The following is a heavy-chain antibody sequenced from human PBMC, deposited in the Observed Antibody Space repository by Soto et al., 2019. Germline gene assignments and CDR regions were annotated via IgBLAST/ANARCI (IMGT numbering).Heavy chain of an antibody. CDR3: ARDHHYYDSSGYGMDV. D-gene: IGHD3-22*01. V-gene: IGHV4-30-2*01. J-gene: IGHJ6*02. Sequence: PSETLSLTFAVSGGSISSCCYSWSWIRQPPGKGLEWIGYIYHSGSTYYNPSLKSRVTISVDRSKNQFSLKLSSVTAADTAIYYCARDHHYYDSSGYGMDVWGQGTTVTVSS. CDR1: GGSISSCCYS. CDR2: IYHSGST.